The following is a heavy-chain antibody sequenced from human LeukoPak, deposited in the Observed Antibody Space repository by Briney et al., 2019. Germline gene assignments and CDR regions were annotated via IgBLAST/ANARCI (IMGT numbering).Heavy chain of an antibody. Sequence: GGSLRRSCSASGFTFSSFAMSWVRPAPGNGLEWVAVISSSGGSTYYADSVKGRFTISRDNSNNTLYLQMNSLRAEDTAVYYCAKADNYYFDYWGEGTPVSVSS. CDR2: ISSSGGST. D-gene: IGHD2-15*01. V-gene: IGHV3-23*01. J-gene: IGHJ4*02. CDR3: AKADNYYFDY. CDR1: GFTFSSFA.